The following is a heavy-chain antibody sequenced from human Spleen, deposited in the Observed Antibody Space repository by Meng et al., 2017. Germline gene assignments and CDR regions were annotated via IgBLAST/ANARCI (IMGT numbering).Heavy chain of an antibody. CDR1: GGSFSDYY. V-gene: IGHV4-34*01. Sequence: SETLSLTCDVHGGSFSDYYWSWIRQPPGKGLEWIGEINHSGRTTYNPSLKSRVAISLDTSKSQFSLRLNSVTAADTAVYYCARLLRMSRRQFPPVEVAGEFDYWGQGTLVTVSS. D-gene: IGHD6-19*01. J-gene: IGHJ4*02. CDR3: ARLLRMSRRQFPPVEVAGEFDY. CDR2: INHSGRT.